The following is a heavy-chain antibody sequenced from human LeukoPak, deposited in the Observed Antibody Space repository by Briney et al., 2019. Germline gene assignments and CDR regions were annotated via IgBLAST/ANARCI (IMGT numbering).Heavy chain of an antibody. J-gene: IGHJ6*03. CDR1: GGTFSSYV. Sequence: SVKVSCKASGGTFSSYVISWVRQAPAQMLEWMGGNIPIVGTANYAQKVQGRVTSTADESTSTAYMELRSLSSEDTAVYYCARGARRFLEWLLGDYYYYMDVWGKGTTVTVSS. V-gene: IGHV1-69*13. CDR3: ARGARRFLEWLLGDYYYYMDV. D-gene: IGHD3-3*01. CDR2: NIPIVGTA.